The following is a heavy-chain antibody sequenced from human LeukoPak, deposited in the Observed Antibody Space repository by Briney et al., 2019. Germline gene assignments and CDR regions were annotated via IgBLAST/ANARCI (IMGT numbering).Heavy chain of an antibody. CDR3: ARDENDVPPGPRFDY. Sequence: ASVKVSCKASGYTFTGYYMHWVRQAPGQGLEWMGWINPNSGGTNYAQKFQGRVTMTRDTSISTAYMELSRLRSDDTAVYYCARDENDVPPGPRFDYWGQGTLVTVPS. CDR2: INPNSGGT. V-gene: IGHV1-2*02. J-gene: IGHJ4*02. D-gene: IGHD3-16*01. CDR1: GYTFTGYY.